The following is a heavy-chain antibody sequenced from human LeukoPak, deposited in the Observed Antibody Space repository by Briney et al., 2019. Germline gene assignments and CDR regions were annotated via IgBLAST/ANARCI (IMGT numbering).Heavy chain of an antibody. D-gene: IGHD2-2*01. Sequence: GGSLRLSCAASGFTFSSYTLNWVRQAPGKGLQWVSSISSVGGYIYYADSVKGRFTISRDNGKNSLYMQMNSLRAVDLAVYYCAREIVSSNSFDKWGQGTLVTVSS. J-gene: IGHJ4*02. CDR1: GFTFSSYT. CDR3: AREIVSSNSFDK. V-gene: IGHV3-21*01. CDR2: ISSVGGYI.